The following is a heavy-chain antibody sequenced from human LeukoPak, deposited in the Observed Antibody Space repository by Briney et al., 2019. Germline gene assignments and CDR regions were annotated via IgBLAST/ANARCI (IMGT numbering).Heavy chain of an antibody. V-gene: IGHV4-34*01. CDR1: GGSFSGYY. Sequence: SETLSLTCAVYGGSFSGYYWSWIRQPPGKGLEWIGEINHSGSTNYNPSLKSRVTISVDTSKNQFSLKLSSVTAADTAVYYCARSRVLRHIVVVTAIKASGGFDYWGQGTLVTVSS. CDR3: ARSRVLRHIVVVTAIKASGGFDY. D-gene: IGHD2-21*02. CDR2: INHSGST. J-gene: IGHJ4*02.